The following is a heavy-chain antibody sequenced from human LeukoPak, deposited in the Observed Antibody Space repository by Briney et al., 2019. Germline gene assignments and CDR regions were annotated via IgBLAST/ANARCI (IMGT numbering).Heavy chain of an antibody. CDR3: AGQILGYCSSTSCYTQDY. Sequence: GESLKISCKGSGYSFTSYWIGWVRQMPGKGLEWMGIIYPGDSDTRYSPSFQGQVTISADKSISTAYLQWSSLKASDTAVYYCAGQILGYCSSTSCYTQDYWGQGTLVTVSS. CDR2: IYPGDSDT. V-gene: IGHV5-51*01. D-gene: IGHD2-2*02. J-gene: IGHJ4*02. CDR1: GYSFTSYW.